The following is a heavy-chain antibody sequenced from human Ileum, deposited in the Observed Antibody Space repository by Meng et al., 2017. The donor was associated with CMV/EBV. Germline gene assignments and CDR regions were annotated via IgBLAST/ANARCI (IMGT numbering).Heavy chain of an antibody. D-gene: IGHD3-16*02. Sequence: GESLKISCAASGFTFSNAWMSWVRQAPGKGLEWVGRIKSKTDGRTTDYAAPVKGRFTISRDDSKNTLYLQMNSLKTEDTAVYYCKGEVSVWKYYYYYGMDVWGQGTTVTVSS. CDR3: KGEVSVWKYYYYYGMDV. V-gene: IGHV3-15*01. CDR1: GFTFSNAW. CDR2: IKSKTDGRTT. J-gene: IGHJ6*02.